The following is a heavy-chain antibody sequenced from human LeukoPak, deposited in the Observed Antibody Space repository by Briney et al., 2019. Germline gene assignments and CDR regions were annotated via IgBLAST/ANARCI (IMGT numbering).Heavy chain of an antibody. CDR3: TTTYIVASTRKFGDY. J-gene: IGHJ4*02. V-gene: IGHV3-15*01. CDR1: GFIFSNAW. Sequence: GGSLRLSCAASGFIFSNAWMNWVRQAPGKGLEWVGRIKSKTEGGTTDYAAPVKGRFTISRDDSQNTVDLQISSLTAEDTAMYFCTTTYIVASTRKFGDYWGQGTLVIVSS. CDR2: IKSKTEGGTT. D-gene: IGHD5-12*01.